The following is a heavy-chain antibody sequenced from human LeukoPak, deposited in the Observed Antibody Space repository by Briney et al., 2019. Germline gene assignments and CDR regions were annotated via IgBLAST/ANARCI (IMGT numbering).Heavy chain of an antibody. CDR3: ARTGPTPGDGYNRFDY. V-gene: IGHV1-18*01. J-gene: IGHJ4*02. CDR1: GYTFTSYG. D-gene: IGHD5-24*01. CDR2: ISAYNGNT. Sequence: ASVKVSCKASGYTFTSYGISWVRQAPGQGLEWMGWISAYNGNTNYAQKLQGRVTMTTDTSTSTAYMELRSLRSDDTAVYYCARTGPTPGDGYNRFDYWGQGTLVTVSS.